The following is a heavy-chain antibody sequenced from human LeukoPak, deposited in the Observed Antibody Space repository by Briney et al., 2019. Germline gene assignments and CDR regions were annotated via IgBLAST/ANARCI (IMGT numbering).Heavy chain of an antibody. V-gene: IGHV4-34*01. J-gene: IGHJ6*02. CDR1: GGSFSGYY. D-gene: IGHD3-9*01. Sequence: SETLSLTCAVYGGSFSGYYWSWIRQPPGKGLEWIGEINHSGSTNYNPSLKSRVTISVDTSKNQSSLKLSSVTAADTAVYYCARALRYFDWLGWFYYYYGMDVWGQGTTVTVSS. CDR2: INHSGST. CDR3: ARALRYFDWLGWFYYYYGMDV.